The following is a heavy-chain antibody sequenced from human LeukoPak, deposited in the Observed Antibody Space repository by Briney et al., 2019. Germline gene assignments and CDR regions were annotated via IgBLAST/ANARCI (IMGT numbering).Heavy chain of an antibody. Sequence: SETLSLTCNVSGASLSSYFWSWIPQPPGKGLEWIGYIYYDGYPNYSPSLRSRITISVEKSKSQFSLKPRSVTAADTAVYYCARGGVLKSLDYWGQGTLVTVSS. CDR2: IYYDGYP. J-gene: IGHJ4*02. V-gene: IGHV4-59*01. D-gene: IGHD3-16*01. CDR1: GASLSSYF. CDR3: ARGGVLKSLDY.